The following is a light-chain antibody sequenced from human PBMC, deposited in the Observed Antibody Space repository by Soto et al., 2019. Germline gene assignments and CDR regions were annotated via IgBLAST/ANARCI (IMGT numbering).Light chain of an antibody. CDR1: NIGSKS. Sequence: ELTQPPSVSVAPGQTARITCGGDNIGSKSVHWYQQKPGQAPVLVVYDDTDRPSGIPARFSGSNSGNTATLTISRVEAGDEADYYCQVWDSSSDHPGVFGGGTKLTVL. CDR3: QVWDSSSDHPGV. V-gene: IGLV3-21*02. J-gene: IGLJ2*01. CDR2: DDT.